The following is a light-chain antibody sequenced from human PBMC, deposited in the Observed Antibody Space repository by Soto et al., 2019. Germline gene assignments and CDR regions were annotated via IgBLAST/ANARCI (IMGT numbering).Light chain of an antibody. CDR3: QQYGGSPQT. CDR1: QSVASNQ. Sequence: EIVLTQSPDTLSLSPGERATLSCRASQSVASNQLAWYQHKSGQAPRLLIHGVFTRANGIPDRFSGSGSGTDFTLTISRLEPEDFALYYCQQYGGSPQTFGQGTKVAIK. J-gene: IGKJ1*01. V-gene: IGKV3-20*01. CDR2: GVF.